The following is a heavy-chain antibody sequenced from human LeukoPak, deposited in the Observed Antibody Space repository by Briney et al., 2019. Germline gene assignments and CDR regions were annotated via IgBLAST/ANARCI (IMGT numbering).Heavy chain of an antibody. Sequence: GGSLRLSCAASGFTFSSYAMHWVRQAPGKGLEWVAVISYDGSNKYYADSVKGRFTISRDNSKNTLYLQMNSLRAEDTAVYYCARDQYSSSWFDGLFDYWGQGTLVTVSS. CDR2: ISYDGSNK. D-gene: IGHD6-13*01. V-gene: IGHV3-30-3*01. CDR1: GFTFSSYA. J-gene: IGHJ4*02. CDR3: ARDQYSSSWFDGLFDY.